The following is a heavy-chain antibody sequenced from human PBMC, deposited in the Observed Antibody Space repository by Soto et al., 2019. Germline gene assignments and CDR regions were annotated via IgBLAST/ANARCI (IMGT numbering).Heavy chain of an antibody. Sequence: SETLSLTCTVSGGSISSYYWSWIRQPPGKGLEWIGEINHSGSTNYNPSLKSRVTISVDTSKNQFSLKLSSVTAADTAVYYCARGGYSSSTSRQYYYYYYGMDVWGQGTTVTVSS. D-gene: IGHD2-2*01. CDR3: ARGGYSSSTSRQYYYYYYGMDV. V-gene: IGHV4-34*01. CDR2: INHSGST. CDR1: GGSISSYY. J-gene: IGHJ6*02.